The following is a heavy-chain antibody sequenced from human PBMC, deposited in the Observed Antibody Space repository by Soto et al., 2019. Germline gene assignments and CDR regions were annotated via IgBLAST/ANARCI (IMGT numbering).Heavy chain of an antibody. CDR3: AKNSGYSYGFPFEY. CDR2: ISYDGSNK. Sequence: QVQLVESGGGVVQPGRSLRLSCAASGFTVSSYGMHWVRQAPGKGLEWVALISYDGSNKYYADSVKGRFTISRDNSKNTLYLQMNSLRAEDTAVYYCAKNSGYSYGFPFEYRGQGTLVTVSS. V-gene: IGHV3-30*18. J-gene: IGHJ4*02. CDR1: GFTVSSYG. D-gene: IGHD5-18*01.